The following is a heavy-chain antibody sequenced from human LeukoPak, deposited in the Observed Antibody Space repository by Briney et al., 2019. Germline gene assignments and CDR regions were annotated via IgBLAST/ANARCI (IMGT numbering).Heavy chain of an antibody. J-gene: IGHJ4*02. D-gene: IGHD7-27*01. CDR2: LNPNNGDT. CDR1: GYTFTDYF. Sequence: ASVKVSCKTSGYTFTDYFIHWVRQAPGQGLGWMGRLNPNNGDTYYAQDFQGRVTMTRDTSISTAYMELSRLTSDDTAVYYCARDLSSTSNWEFDYWGQGTLVTVSS. V-gene: IGHV1-2*06. CDR3: ARDLSSTSNWEFDY.